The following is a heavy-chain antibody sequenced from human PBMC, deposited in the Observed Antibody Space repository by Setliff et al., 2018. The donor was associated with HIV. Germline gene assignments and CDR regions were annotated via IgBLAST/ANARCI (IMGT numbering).Heavy chain of an antibody. CDR2: IYSTGST. CDR1: GPSINIHY. CDR3: ARARGPPLPVLDF. J-gene: IGHJ4*02. V-gene: IGHV4-59*11. Sequence: PSETLSLTCTVSGPSINIHYWSWIRQSPGKGFEWIGYIYSTGSTNYNPSLQSRVTLSVDTSKNSFSLHLTSVTAADTAVYFCARARGPPLPVLDFWGQGTLVTVSS. D-gene: IGHD3-10*01.